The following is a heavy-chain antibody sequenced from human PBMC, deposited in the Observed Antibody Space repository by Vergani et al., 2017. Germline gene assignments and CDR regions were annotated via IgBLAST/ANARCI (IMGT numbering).Heavy chain of an antibody. CDR2: ISYDGSNK. J-gene: IGHJ4*02. V-gene: IGHV3-30*18. CDR1: GFTFSSYG. CDR3: AKEWGGGTGGGG. D-gene: IGHD1-1*01. Sequence: VQLVESGGGLVKPGGSLRLSCAASGFTFSSYGMHWVRQAPGKGLEWVAVISYDGSNKYYADSVKGRFTISRDNSKNTLYLQMNSLRAEDTAVYYCAKEWGGGTGGGGWGQGTLVTVSS.